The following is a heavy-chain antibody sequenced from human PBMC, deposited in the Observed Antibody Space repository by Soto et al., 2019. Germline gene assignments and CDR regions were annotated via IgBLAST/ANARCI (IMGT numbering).Heavy chain of an antibody. V-gene: IGHV4-34*01. CDR3: ASYGSGSYYNGYYFDY. J-gene: IGHJ4*02. Sequence: LDTGTLTCSVHGGSSSADACSWSLYAPGKGLEWIGEIHRSGGPKYNPSLKSRVTISADTSKNQFSLELSSVTAADTAVYYCASYGSGSYYNGYYFDYWGQGTLVTVS. CDR2: IHRSGGP. CDR1: GGSSSADA. D-gene: IGHD3-10*01.